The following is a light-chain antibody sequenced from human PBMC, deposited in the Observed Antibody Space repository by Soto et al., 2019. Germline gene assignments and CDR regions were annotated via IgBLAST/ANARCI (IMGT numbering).Light chain of an antibody. J-gene: IGLJ3*02. Sequence: QSALTQPASVSGSPGQSITISCTGTSSDIGSDKLVSWYQQHPGRAPKIIIYEAFKRPSGVSNRFSGSRSGNTASPTISGLRGEDEADYYCCSYAGSTTWVFGGGTQLTVL. CDR2: EAF. CDR1: SSDIGSDKL. CDR3: CSYAGSTTWV. V-gene: IGLV2-23*01.